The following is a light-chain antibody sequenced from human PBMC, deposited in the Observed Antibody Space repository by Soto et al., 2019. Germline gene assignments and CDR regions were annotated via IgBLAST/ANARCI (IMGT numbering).Light chain of an antibody. J-gene: IGKJ4*02. CDR1: QGIGDT. Sequence: VMRQSPATLSVSPGEGATLSCRASQGIGDTLASYQHTSGPTPRLLIYDISTWATAVPVPFSSSKTGTECTLTNNSLQSEDLAVYYCQRYNNWPLTIGGGTKVDIK. CDR3: QRYNNWPLT. V-gene: IGKV3-15*01. CDR2: DIS.